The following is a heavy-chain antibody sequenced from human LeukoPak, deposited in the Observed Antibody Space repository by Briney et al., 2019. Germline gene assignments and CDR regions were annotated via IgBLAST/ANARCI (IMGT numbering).Heavy chain of an antibody. J-gene: IGHJ6*02. CDR1: GFIVSSHY. V-gene: IGHV4-30-2*01. Sequence: LRLSCAASGFIVSSHYMSWIRQPPGKGLEWIGYIYHSGNTYYNPSLKSRVTISVDRSKNHFSLRLTSVTAADTAVYYCARAYFYNGMDVWGQGTTVTVSS. CDR3: ARAYFYNGMDV. CDR2: IYHSGNT.